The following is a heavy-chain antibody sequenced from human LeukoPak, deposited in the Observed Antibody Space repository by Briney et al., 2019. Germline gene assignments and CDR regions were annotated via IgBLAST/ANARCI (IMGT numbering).Heavy chain of an antibody. CDR3: ARDLAYYDILYAWFDP. CDR2: INPNSGGT. V-gene: IGHV1-2*02. D-gene: IGHD3-9*01. J-gene: IGHJ5*02. Sequence: ASVTVSCKASGYTFTGYYMHWVRQAPGQGLEWMGWINPNSGGTNYAQKFQGRVTMTRDTSISTAYMELSRLRSDDTAVYYCARDLAYYDILYAWFDPWGQGTLVTVSS. CDR1: GYTFTGYY.